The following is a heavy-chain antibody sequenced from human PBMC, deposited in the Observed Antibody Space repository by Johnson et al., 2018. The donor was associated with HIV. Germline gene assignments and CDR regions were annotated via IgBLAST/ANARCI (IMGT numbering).Heavy chain of an antibody. CDR2: ISYDGRNK. Sequence: QVQLVESGGGVVRPGGSLRLSCAASGFTFSSYAMHWVRQAPGKGLEWVAVISYDGRNKYYADSVKGRFPISRDNSKNTLYLQMNSLRAEDTAVYDCARDLAGTERGNAFDIWGQGTMVTVSS. D-gene: IGHD1-1*01. V-gene: IGHV3-30-3*01. J-gene: IGHJ3*02. CDR3: ARDLAGTERGNAFDI. CDR1: GFTFSSYA.